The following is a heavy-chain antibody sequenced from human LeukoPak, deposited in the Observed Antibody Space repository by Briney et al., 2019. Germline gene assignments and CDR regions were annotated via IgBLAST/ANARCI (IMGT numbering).Heavy chain of an antibody. V-gene: IGHV3-23*01. D-gene: IGHD2-2*01. Sequence: GGSLRLSCAASGFTFSSYAMSWVRQAPGKGLEWVSTIGGSDGSTFYAASVKGRFTISRDNSKNTVYLQMNSLRAEDTAVYYCAKDDRYCSSTSCYFPYWGQGTLVTVSS. CDR2: IGGSDGST. CDR1: GFTFSSYA. CDR3: AKDDRYCSSTSCYFPY. J-gene: IGHJ4*02.